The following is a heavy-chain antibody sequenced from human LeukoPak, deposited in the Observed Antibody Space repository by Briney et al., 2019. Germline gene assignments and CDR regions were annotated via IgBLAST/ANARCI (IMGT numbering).Heavy chain of an antibody. V-gene: IGHV3-23*01. CDR2: ISGSGGTT. CDR3: AKDSSTTVTTKGGPRRSLDY. CDR1: GFTFSSYV. D-gene: IGHD4-17*01. J-gene: IGHJ4*02. Sequence: PGGSLRLSCAAPGFTFSSYVMSRVRQAPGKGLDWVSVISGSGGTTYYADSVKGRFTISGDNSKNTLYLQMNSLRAEDTAIYYCAKDSSTTVTTKGGPRRSLDYWGLGTLVTVSS.